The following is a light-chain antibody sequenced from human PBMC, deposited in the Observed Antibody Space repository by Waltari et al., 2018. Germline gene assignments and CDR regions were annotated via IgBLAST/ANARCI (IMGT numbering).Light chain of an antibody. V-gene: IGKV3-20*01. CDR3: QQYGSSPFT. Sequence: PGTLSLSPGERATLSCRASQSISNNYLAWYQQKPGQAPTLLIYGASNRATGIPDAFGGSGSGTDFTLTISKLEPEDFAVYYCQQYGSSPFTFGPGTKVDFK. CDR1: QSISNNY. J-gene: IGKJ3*01. CDR2: GAS.